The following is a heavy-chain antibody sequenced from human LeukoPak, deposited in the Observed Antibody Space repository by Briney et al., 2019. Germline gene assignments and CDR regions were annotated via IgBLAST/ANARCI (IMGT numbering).Heavy chain of an antibody. Sequence: PSETLSLTCTVSGGSINSDYWSWIRQPPGKGLEWIGYMHYSGSTDYNPSLKSRVTISVDTSKNQFSLKLSSVTAADTAVYYCARGWYDILTGYPIPFDYWGQGTLVTVSS. CDR1: GGSINSDY. CDR2: MHYSGST. V-gene: IGHV4-59*01. J-gene: IGHJ4*02. D-gene: IGHD3-9*01. CDR3: ARGWYDILTGYPIPFDY.